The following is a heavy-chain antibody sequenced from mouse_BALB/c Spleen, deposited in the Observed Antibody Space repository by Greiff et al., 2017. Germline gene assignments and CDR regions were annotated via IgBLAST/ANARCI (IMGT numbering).Heavy chain of an antibody. CDR1: GFTFSSFG. CDR3: ARGWLLPYWYFDV. CDR2: ISSGSSTI. Sequence: EVQVVESGGGLVQPGGSRKLSCAASGFTFSSFGMHWVRQAPEKGLEWVAYISSGSSTIYYADTVKGRFTISRDNPKNTLFLQMTSLRSEDTAMYYCARGWLLPYWYFDVWGAGTTVTVSS. J-gene: IGHJ1*01. D-gene: IGHD2-3*01. V-gene: IGHV5-17*02.